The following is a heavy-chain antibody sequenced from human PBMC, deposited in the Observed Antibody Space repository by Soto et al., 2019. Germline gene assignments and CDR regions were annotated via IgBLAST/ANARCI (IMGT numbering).Heavy chain of an antibody. CDR3: AKSDDFWSGYYSY. CDR2: ISSNGVGT. D-gene: IGHD3-3*01. J-gene: IGHJ4*02. V-gene: IGHV3-64*04. CDR1: GFTLSGYA. Sequence: PGGSLRLSCAASGFTLSGYAMDWVRQAPGKGLEYVSGISSNGVGTYYANSVQGRFTISRDNSKNTLYLQMNSLRAEDTAVYYCAKSDDFWSGYYSYWGQGTLVTVSS.